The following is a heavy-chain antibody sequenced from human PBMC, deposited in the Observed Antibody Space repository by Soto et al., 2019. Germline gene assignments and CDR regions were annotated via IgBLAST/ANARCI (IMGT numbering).Heavy chain of an antibody. CDR1: GYSFTSYW. CDR2: IYPGDSDT. V-gene: IGHV5-51*01. D-gene: IGHD1-7*01. CDR3: ARRGDWNYFAGYYYGMDV. Sequence: PGESLKISCKGSGYSFTSYWIGWVRQMPGKGLEWMGIIYPGDSDTRYSPSFQGQVTISADKSISTAYLQWSSLKASDTAMYYCARRGDWNYFAGYYYGMDVWGQGTTVTVSS. J-gene: IGHJ6*02.